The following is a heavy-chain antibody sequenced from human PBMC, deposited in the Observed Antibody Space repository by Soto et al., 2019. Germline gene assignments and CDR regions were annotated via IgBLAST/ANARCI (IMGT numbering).Heavy chain of an antibody. V-gene: IGHV4-39*01. D-gene: IGHD6-13*01. Sequence: SETLSLTCTVSGGSISSSSYYWGWIRQPPGKGLEWIGSIYYSGSTYYNPSLKSRVTISVDTSKNQFSLKLSSVTAADTAVYYCARLRNSPGEAAAGCDFDYWGQGTLVTVSS. CDR3: ARLRNSPGEAAAGCDFDY. CDR1: GGSISSSSYY. J-gene: IGHJ4*02. CDR2: IYYSGST.